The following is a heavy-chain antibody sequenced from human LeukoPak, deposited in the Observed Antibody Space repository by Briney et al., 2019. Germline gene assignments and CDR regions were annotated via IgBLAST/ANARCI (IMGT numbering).Heavy chain of an antibody. Sequence: GGSLRLSCAASGFTVSSNYMTWVRQAPGKGLDWVSIIYSGGNTFYADSVKGRFTISRDNSKNTLYLQMNSLRAEDTAVYYCARASRGDSTSYGLDVWGQGTTVTVSS. CDR3: ARASRGDSTSYGLDV. V-gene: IGHV3-66*01. D-gene: IGHD4-17*01. J-gene: IGHJ6*02. CDR2: IYSGGNT. CDR1: GFTVSSNY.